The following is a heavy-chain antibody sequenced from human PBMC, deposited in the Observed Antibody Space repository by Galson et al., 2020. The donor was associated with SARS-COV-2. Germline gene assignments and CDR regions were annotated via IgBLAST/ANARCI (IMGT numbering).Heavy chain of an antibody. CDR3: ATPGGAD. Sequence: GESLKISCAASGFTVNSDYMTWVRQAPGKGLEWISVLFIGGGTNYADSVKGRFTTSRDNSKNTLFLQINSLRVDDTAVYYCATPGGADWGQGTLVTVSS. CDR1: GFTVNSDY. CDR2: LFIGGGT. D-gene: IGHD3-10*01. V-gene: IGHV3-53*01. J-gene: IGHJ4*02.